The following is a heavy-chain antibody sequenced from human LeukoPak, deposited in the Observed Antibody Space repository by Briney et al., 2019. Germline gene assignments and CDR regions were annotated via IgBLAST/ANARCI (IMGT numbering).Heavy chain of an antibody. V-gene: IGHV3-23*01. CDR2: ISGSGGST. D-gene: IGHD6-13*01. Sequence: GGSLRLSCAASGFTFSSYTMSWVRQAPGKGLEWVSAISGSGGSTYYADSVKGRFTISRDNSKNTLYLQMNSLRAEDTAVYYCAKDLDSSFNFDYWGQGTLVTVSS. J-gene: IGHJ4*02. CDR1: GFTFSSYT. CDR3: AKDLDSSFNFDY.